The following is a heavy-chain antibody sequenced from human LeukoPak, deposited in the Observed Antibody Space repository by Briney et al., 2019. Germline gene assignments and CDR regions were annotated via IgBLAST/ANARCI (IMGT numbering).Heavy chain of an antibody. D-gene: IGHD1-26*01. CDR2: ITSSSSYI. CDR3: ARDPYSGRYGDYYYNYMDV. J-gene: IGHJ6*03. V-gene: IGHV3-21*01. Sequence: PGGSLRLSCAASGFTFSSYNMSWVRQASGKGLEWVPSITSSSSYIYYADSVKGRFTISRDNAKNSLYLQMNSLRAEDTAVYYCARDPYSGRYGDYYYNYMDVWGKGTTVTISS. CDR1: GFTFSSYN.